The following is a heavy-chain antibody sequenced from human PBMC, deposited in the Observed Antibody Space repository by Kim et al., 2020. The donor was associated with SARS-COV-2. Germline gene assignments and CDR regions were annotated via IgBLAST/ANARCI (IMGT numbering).Heavy chain of an antibody. D-gene: IGHD2-15*01. Sequence: GGSLRLSCAASGLTFSTYAMSWVRQAPGKGLEWVSALSGRGDSTYYADSVKGRFTISRDNSKNTLYLQMNSLRAEDTAIYYCAKGGIWGPDCSGGSCYSFDYWGQGTLVTVSS. CDR3: AKGGIWGPDCSGGSCYSFDY. CDR2: LSGRGDST. V-gene: IGHV3-23*01. J-gene: IGHJ4*02. CDR1: GLTFSTYA.